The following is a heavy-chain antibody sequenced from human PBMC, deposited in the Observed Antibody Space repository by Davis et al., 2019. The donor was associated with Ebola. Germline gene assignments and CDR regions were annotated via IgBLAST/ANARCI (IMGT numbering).Heavy chain of an antibody. CDR3: TRENIVLMVYVDY. Sequence: GGSLRPSCTASGFTFGDYAMSWFRQAPGKGLEWVGFIRSKAYGGTTEYAASVKGRFTISRDDSKSIAYLQMNSLKTEDTAVYYCTRENIVLMVYVDYWGQGTLVTVSS. V-gene: IGHV3-49*03. CDR1: GFTFGDYA. CDR2: IRSKAYGGTT. J-gene: IGHJ4*02. D-gene: IGHD2-8*01.